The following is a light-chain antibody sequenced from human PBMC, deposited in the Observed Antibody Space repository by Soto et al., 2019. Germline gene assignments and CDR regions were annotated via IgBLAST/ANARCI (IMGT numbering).Light chain of an antibody. CDR1: QNINMY. Sequence: DIQMTQSPSSLSASVGDSFTISCLASQNINMYLNWYQQKPGKAPKLLIYAASTLQSGVPSKFSGSGSGTHFTLTISSLQPEDFATYYCQQSYSTSITFGQGTRLEIK. J-gene: IGKJ5*01. CDR3: QQSYSTSIT. CDR2: AAS. V-gene: IGKV1-39*01.